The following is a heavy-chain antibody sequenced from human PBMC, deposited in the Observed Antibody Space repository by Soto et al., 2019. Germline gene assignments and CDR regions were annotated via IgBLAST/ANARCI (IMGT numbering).Heavy chain of an antibody. CDR1: GGSISSYY. V-gene: IGHV4-59*01. CDR3: ARVTAGYETYYFDY. J-gene: IGHJ4*02. CDR2: IYYSGST. Sequence: SETLSLTCTVSGGSISSYYWSWIRQPPGKGLEWIGYIYYSGSTNYNPSLKSRVTISVDTSKNQFSLRLSSVTAADTAVYYCARVTAGYETYYFDYWGQGTLVTVSS. D-gene: IGHD5-12*01.